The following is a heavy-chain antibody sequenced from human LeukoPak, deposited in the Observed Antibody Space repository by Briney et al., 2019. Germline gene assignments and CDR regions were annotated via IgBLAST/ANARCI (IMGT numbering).Heavy chain of an antibody. D-gene: IGHD4-17*01. CDR1: GFTFSNYG. V-gene: IGHV3-23*01. J-gene: IGHJ4*02. Sequence: TGGSLRLSCAASGFTFSNYGMAWVRQAPGKGLEWVSVISGSGDRTHIADSVKGRFTISRDNSKKTMSLQMNSLRAEDTAVYYCAKGDSGDYAFDYWGRGILVTVSS. CDR3: AKGDSGDYAFDY. CDR2: ISGSGDRT.